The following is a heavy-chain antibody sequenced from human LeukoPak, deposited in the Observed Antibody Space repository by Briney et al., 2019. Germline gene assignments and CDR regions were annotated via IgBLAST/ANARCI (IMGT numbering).Heavy chain of an antibody. CDR3: ATQQLVLYYFDY. CDR1: GGSISSSSYY. D-gene: IGHD6-13*01. J-gene: IGHJ4*02. Sequence: SETLSLTCTVSGGSISSSSYYWGWIRQPPGKGLEWIGSIYYSGSTYYNPSLKSRVTISVDTSKNQFSLKLSSVTAADTAVYYCATQQLVLYYFDYWGQGTLVTVSS. CDR2: IYYSGST. V-gene: IGHV4-39*07.